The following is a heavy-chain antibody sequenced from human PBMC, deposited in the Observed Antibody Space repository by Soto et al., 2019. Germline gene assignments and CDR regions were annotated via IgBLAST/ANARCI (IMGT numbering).Heavy chain of an antibody. J-gene: IGHJ4*02. CDR1: GYTFTSYA. CDR2: INAGNGNT. Sequence: QVQLVQSGAEVKKPGASVKVSCKASGYTFTSYAMHWVRQAPGQRLEWMGWINAGNGNTKYSQKFQGRVTITRDTSASTADMELSSLRSEDTAVYYCARDTSYYYGSGSYYFDYWGQGTLVTVSS. D-gene: IGHD3-10*01. V-gene: IGHV1-3*01. CDR3: ARDTSYYYGSGSYYFDY.